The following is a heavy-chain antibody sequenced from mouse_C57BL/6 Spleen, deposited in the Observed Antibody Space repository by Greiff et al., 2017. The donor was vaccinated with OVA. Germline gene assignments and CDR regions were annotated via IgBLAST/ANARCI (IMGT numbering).Heavy chain of an antibody. Sequence: EVQLQESGPGLVKPSPSLSLTCSVTGYSITSGYYWNWIRQFPGNKLEWMGYISYDGSNNYNPSLKNRISITRDTSKNQFFLKLNSVTTEDTATYYCARAGLSWFAYWGQGTLVTVSA. CDR2: ISYDGSN. D-gene: IGHD3-1*01. CDR1: GYSITSGYY. CDR3: ARAGLSWFAY. J-gene: IGHJ3*01. V-gene: IGHV3-6*01.